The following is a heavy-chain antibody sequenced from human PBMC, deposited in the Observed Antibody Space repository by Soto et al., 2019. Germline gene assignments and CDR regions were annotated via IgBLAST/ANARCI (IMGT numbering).Heavy chain of an antibody. V-gene: IGHV3-49*03. Sequence: GGSLRLSCTASGFIFGDYAMSWFRQAPGKGLEWVGFIRSKAYGGTTEYAASVKGRFRISRDDSKSIAYLQMNSLKTEDTAVYYCTRDGGYDFWSGYWPDYWGQGTLVTVSS. CDR3: TRDGGYDFWSGYWPDY. CDR2: IRSKAYGGTT. J-gene: IGHJ4*02. D-gene: IGHD3-3*01. CDR1: GFIFGDYA.